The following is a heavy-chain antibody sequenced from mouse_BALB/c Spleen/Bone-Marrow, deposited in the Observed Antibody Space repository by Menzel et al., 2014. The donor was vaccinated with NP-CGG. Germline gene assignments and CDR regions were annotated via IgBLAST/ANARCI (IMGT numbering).Heavy chain of an antibody. CDR2: INPSNGGT. Sequence: VQLRQSGAELVKPGASVKLSCKASGYSFTNYYMYWVKQWPGQGLEWIGEINPSNGGTNFNEKFKSKATLTVDKSSSTAFMQLRSLTSEDSSVDYCTXXXXXXXXXXVXGAGTTVTVSS. CDR1: GYSFTNYY. J-gene: IGHJ1*01. CDR3: TXXXXXXXXXXV. V-gene: IGHV1S81*02.